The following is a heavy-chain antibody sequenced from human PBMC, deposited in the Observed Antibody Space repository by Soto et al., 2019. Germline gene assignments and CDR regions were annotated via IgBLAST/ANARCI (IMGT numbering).Heavy chain of an antibody. CDR1: GDSINSDKYY. CDR3: ARLEGLATISYYFDF. J-gene: IGHJ4*02. D-gene: IGHD3-9*01. V-gene: IGHV4-39*01. Sequence: QLQLQESGPRLVKPSETLSLTCSVSGDSINSDKYYWGWIRQPPGKGLEWIGRTYFRGNTYYNPSLQTQVTKSRDKSKREFSLKLNSVTADDSAVYFCARLEGLATISYYFDFWCQGDLVTVSS. CDR2: TYFRGNT.